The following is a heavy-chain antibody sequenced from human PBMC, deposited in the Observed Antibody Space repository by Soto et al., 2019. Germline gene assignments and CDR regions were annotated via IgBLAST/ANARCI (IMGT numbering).Heavy chain of an antibody. D-gene: IGHD4-17*01. Sequence: PGVSPRLSFAASGFTFSSYCMHWVRQAPGKGLEWVAVISYDGSNKYYADSVKGRFTISRDNSKNTLYLQMNSLRAEDTAVYYCAKAGDDYGDSNFDYWGQGTLVTVPQ. CDR3: AKAGDDYGDSNFDY. J-gene: IGHJ4*02. CDR1: GFTFSSYC. V-gene: IGHV3-30*18. CDR2: ISYDGSNK.